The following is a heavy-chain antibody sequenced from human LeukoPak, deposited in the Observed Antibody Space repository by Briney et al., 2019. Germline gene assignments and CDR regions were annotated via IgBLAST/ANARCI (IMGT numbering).Heavy chain of an antibody. CDR2: IYDSGST. CDR3: AREAYCGGDCYSGFDY. CDR1: GGSIRSYR. V-gene: IGHV4-59*01. J-gene: IGHJ4*02. Sequence: SETLSLTCTVSGGSIRSYRWSWIRQPLGKRLEWIGYIYDSGSTNYNSSLKSRVTISIDTSKNQFSLKLSSVAAADTAVYYCAREAYCGGDCYSGFDYWGQGTLVTVSS. D-gene: IGHD2-21*02.